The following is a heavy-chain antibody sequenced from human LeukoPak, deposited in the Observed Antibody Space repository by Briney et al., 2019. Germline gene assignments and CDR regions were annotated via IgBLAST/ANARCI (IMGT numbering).Heavy chain of an antibody. CDR1: GFTFSSYW. D-gene: IGHD3-16*01. CDR2: ISGSSSRITYT. J-gene: IGHJ3*02. V-gene: IGHV3-21*01. CDR3: AREAEITGGAFDI. Sequence: GGSLRLSCAASGFTFSSYWMSWVRQAPGKGLEWVSSISGSSSRITYTYYADSVKGRFTVSRDNSENSLYLQMNSLRAEDTAVYYCAREAEITGGAFDIWGQGAMVTVSS.